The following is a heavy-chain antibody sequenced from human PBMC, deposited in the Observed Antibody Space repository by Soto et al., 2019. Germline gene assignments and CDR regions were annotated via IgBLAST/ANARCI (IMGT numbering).Heavy chain of an antibody. J-gene: IGHJ4*02. CDR2: IIPIFGTA. CDR3: ASLRSYLGELSLLFDY. CDR1: GGTFSSYA. V-gene: IGHV1-69*13. Sequence: AVKVSCKASGGTFSSYAISWVRQAPGQGLEWMGGIIPIFGTANYAQKFQGRVTITADESTSTAYMELSGLRSEDTAVYYCASLRSYLGELSLLFDYWCQGTLVTVSS. D-gene: IGHD3-16*02.